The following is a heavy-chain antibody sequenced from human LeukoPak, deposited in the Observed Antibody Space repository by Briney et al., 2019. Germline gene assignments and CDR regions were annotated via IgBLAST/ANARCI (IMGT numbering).Heavy chain of an antibody. J-gene: IGHJ3*02. Sequence: GGSLRLSCAASGFIFSTYDMHWVRQATGKGLEWGSAIGTAGDTYYAGSVKGRFTISRENAKNSLYLQMNSLRAVDTAVYYCVRAHSVSYVPFDIWGQGTMVTVSS. D-gene: IGHD1-26*01. CDR3: VRAHSVSYVPFDI. V-gene: IGHV3-13*01. CDR2: IGTAGDT. CDR1: GFIFSTYD.